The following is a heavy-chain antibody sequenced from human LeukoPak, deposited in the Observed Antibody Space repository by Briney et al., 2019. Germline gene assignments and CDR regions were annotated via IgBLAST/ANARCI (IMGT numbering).Heavy chain of an antibody. D-gene: IGHD4-17*01. Sequence: GGSLRLSCAASGFTFSSYWMSWVRQAPGKGLEWVANIKQDGSEKYYVDSVKGRFTISRDNAKNSLYLQMNSLRAEDTAVYYCARDAWAAVTTDWYFDLWGRGTLVTVSS. CDR3: ARDAWAAVTTDWYFDL. CDR2: IKQDGSEK. CDR1: GFTFSSYW. J-gene: IGHJ2*01. V-gene: IGHV3-7*01.